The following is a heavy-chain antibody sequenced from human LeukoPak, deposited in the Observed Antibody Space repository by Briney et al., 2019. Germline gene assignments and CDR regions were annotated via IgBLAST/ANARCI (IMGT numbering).Heavy chain of an antibody. CDR2: INEDGSTT. D-gene: IGHD1-26*01. CDR1: VFTFSSNW. CDR3: VRDLGGRSGH. J-gene: IGHJ4*02. V-gene: IGHV3-74*01. Sequence: GGSLRLSCAASVFTFSSNWMHWVRQAPGKGLVWVSRINEDGSTTNYADSVKGRSTIFRDNAKNTLYLQMNSLRAEDTAVYYCVRDLGGRSGHWGQGTLVTVSS.